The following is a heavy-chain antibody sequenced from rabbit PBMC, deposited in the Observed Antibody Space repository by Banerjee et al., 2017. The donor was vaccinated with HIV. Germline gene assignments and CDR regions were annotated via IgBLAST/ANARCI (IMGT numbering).Heavy chain of an antibody. CDR1: GIDFSSYYY. CDR3: ARGGVGTTYPYGGMDL. J-gene: IGHJ6*01. Sequence: QQQLEESGGGLVKPGGTLTLTCKASGIDFSSYYYMCWVRQAPGKGLEWIACIDTGSRGYTWYANWAKGRFTISKTSSTTVTLQMTSLTAADTATYFCARGGVGTTYPYGGMDLWGQGTLVTVS. D-gene: IGHD8-1*01. V-gene: IGHV1S45*01. CDR2: IDTGSRGYT.